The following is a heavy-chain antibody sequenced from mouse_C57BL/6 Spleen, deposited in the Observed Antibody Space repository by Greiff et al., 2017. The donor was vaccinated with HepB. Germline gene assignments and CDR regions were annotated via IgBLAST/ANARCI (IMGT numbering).Heavy chain of an antibody. D-gene: IGHD1-1*01. CDR1: GYTFTSYW. Sequence: QVQLQQPGAELVKPGASVKMSCKASGYTFTSYWITWVKQRPGQGLEWIGDIYPGSGSTNYNEKFKSKATLTVDTSSSTAYMQLSSLTSEDSAVYYCARWITTVDYYAMDYWGQGTSVTVSS. V-gene: IGHV1-55*01. J-gene: IGHJ4*01. CDR3: ARWITTVDYYAMDY. CDR2: IYPGSGST.